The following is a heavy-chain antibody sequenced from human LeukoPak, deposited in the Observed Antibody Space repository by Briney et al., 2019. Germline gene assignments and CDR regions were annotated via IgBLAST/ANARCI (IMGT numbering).Heavy chain of an antibody. Sequence: SETLSLTCTVSGGSISSSSYYWGWLRQPPGKGLEWVGYIYYSGSTYYNPSLRSRLTILVDTSRHQFSLKLYSVTAADTAVYYCARHAGADGSNWSYFGYWGQGTLVTVSS. CDR2: IYYSGST. V-gene: IGHV4-39*01. CDR1: GGSISSSSYY. CDR3: ARHAGADGSNWSYFGY. D-gene: IGHD6-13*01. J-gene: IGHJ4*02.